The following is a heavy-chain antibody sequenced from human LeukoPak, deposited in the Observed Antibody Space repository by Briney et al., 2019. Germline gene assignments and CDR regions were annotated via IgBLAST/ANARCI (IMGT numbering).Heavy chain of an antibody. CDR1: GYTFTSYY. Sequence: ASVKVSCKGSGYTFTSYYMHWVRQAPGHGLEWMGVINPSGGSTSYAQTFQGRVTMTRDTSTSTVYMELSSLRSEDTAVYYCARAIIAAATARGYYYYYYMDVWGKGTTVTVSS. V-gene: IGHV1-46*01. D-gene: IGHD6-13*01. CDR3: ARAIIAAATARGYYYYYYMDV. CDR2: INPSGGST. J-gene: IGHJ6*03.